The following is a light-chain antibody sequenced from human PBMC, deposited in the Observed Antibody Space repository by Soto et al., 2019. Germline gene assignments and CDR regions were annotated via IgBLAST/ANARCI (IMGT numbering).Light chain of an antibody. CDR3: QTWGTGIQV. CDR1: SGHSSYA. J-gene: IGLJ2*01. CDR2: LNSDGSH. V-gene: IGLV4-69*01. Sequence: QSVLPQSPSASASLGASVKLTCTLSSGHSSYAIAWHQQRPEKGPRYLMKLNSDGSHSKGDGIPDRFSGSSSGAERYLTISSLQSEDEADYYCQTWGTGIQVFGGGTKLTVL.